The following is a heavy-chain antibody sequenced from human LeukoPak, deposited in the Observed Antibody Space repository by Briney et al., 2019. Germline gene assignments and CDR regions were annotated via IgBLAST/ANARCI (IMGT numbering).Heavy chain of an antibody. CDR2: ISGSGDRT. J-gene: IGHJ4*02. V-gene: IGHV3-23*01. D-gene: IGHD4-11*01. CDR1: GFTYVNHA. CDR3: ARSVPDYTRFDY. Sequence: GGSLRLSCAASGFTYVNHAMSWVRRAPGKGLDWVSGISGSGDRTHYADSVKGRFTISRDNSKNTMYLQMSSLRAEDTALYYCARSVPDYTRFDYWGQGALVTVSP.